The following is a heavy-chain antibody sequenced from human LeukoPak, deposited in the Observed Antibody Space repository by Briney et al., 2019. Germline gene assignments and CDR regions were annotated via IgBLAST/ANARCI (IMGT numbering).Heavy chain of an antibody. CDR3: ARGGNGLGAVGY. CDR1: GYTFTGYY. CDR2: INPNSGGT. Sequence: ASVKVSCKASGYTFTGYYMHWGRQAPGQGLEWMGWINPNSGGTNYAQKFQGRVTKSRDTPISTAYMERSRLRADDTAVYYCARGGNGLGAVGYWGQGTLVTVSS. D-gene: IGHD1-26*01. V-gene: IGHV1-2*02. J-gene: IGHJ4*02.